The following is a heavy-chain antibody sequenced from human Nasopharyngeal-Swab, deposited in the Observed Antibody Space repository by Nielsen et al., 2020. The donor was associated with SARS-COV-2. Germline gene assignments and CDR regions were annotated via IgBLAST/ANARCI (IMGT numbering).Heavy chain of an antibody. CDR3: AKIRGGHYYYYGMDV. J-gene: IGHJ6*02. D-gene: IGHD3-10*01. CDR2: IYYSGST. CDR1: GGSFSGYY. Sequence: SETLSLTCAVYGGSFSGYYWSWIRQPSGKGLEWIGSIYYSGSTYYNPSLKSRVTISVDTSKNQFSLKLSSVTAADTAVYYCAKIRGGHYYYYGMDVWGQGTTVTVSS. V-gene: IGHV4-34*01.